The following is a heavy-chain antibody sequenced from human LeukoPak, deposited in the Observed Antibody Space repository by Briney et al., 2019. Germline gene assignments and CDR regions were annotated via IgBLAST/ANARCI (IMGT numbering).Heavy chain of an antibody. D-gene: IGHD1-1*01. CDR2: IYSGGST. CDR1: EFTVSSNY. J-gene: IGHJ5*02. V-gene: IGHV3-66*01. CDR3: ARDMGTTRLDL. Sequence: QPGGSLRLSCAASEFTVSSNYMSWVRQAPGKGLEWVSVIYSGGSTYYADSVKGRFTISRDNSKNTLYLQVSSLRADDTAVYYCARDMGTTRLDLWGQGTLVTVSS.